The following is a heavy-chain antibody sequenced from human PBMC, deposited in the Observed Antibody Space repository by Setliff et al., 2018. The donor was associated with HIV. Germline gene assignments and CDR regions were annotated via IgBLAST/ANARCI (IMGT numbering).Heavy chain of an antibody. CDR2: IRSKNEGAT. Sequence: AGGSLRLSCTTSGFRFNVAWMNWVRQSPGKGLEWIGRIRSKNEGATDYASSVKDRITISRDDSKYMMYLQLNSLKTDDTAVYYCVADVPGMYSDYFDFWGRGTLVTVSS. V-gene: IGHV3-15*01. J-gene: IGHJ4*02. CDR3: VADVPGMYSDYFDF. D-gene: IGHD2-8*01. CDR1: GFRFNVAW.